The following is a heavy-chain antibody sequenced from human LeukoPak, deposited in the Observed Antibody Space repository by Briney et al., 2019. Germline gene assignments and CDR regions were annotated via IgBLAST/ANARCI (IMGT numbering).Heavy chain of an antibody. CDR3: ARGNSSSWSFDY. Sequence: GASVKVSCKASGYTFTTYDINWVRQATGQGLEWMGRVIPILGIANYAQKFQGRVTITADKSTSTAYMELNSLRSEDTAVYFCARGNSSSWSFDYWGQGTLVTVSS. V-gene: IGHV1-69*04. D-gene: IGHD6-13*01. CDR2: VIPILGIA. J-gene: IGHJ4*02. CDR1: GYTFTTYD.